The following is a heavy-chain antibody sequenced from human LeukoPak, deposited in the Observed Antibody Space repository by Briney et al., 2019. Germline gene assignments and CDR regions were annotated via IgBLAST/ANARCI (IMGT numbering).Heavy chain of an antibody. V-gene: IGHV3-48*03. D-gene: IGHD6-19*01. J-gene: IGHJ4*02. Sequence: GGSLRLSCAASGFTFSSYEMNWVRQAPGKGLEWVSYISSSGSTIYYADSVKGRFTISRDNAKNSLYLQMSSLRAEDTAVYYCARWGSSGWYYFDYWGQGTLVTVSS. CDR2: ISSSGSTI. CDR1: GFTFSSYE. CDR3: ARWGSSGWYYFDY.